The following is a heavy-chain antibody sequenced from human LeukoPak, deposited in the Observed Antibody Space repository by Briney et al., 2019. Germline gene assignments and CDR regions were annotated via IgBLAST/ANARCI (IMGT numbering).Heavy chain of an antibody. CDR3: ARSEISYYFDY. J-gene: IGHJ4*02. Sequence: PGGSLSLSCAASGFTFSSYSMNWVRQAPGKGLEWVSSISSSSSYIYYADSVKGRFTISRDNAKNSLYLQMNSLRAEDTAVYYCARSEISYYFDYWGQGTLVTVSS. V-gene: IGHV3-21*01. CDR1: GFTFSSYS. CDR2: ISSSSSYI.